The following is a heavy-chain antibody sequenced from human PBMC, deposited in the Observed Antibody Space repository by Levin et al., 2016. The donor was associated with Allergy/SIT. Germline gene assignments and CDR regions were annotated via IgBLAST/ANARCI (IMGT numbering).Heavy chain of an antibody. Sequence: GESLKISCGASGFTFSSYGMDWVRQAPGKGLEWVAMASHDGSKKFYADSVKGRFTISRDNSKNTVYLQMNSLRTEDTAVYYCARRGGYCSGGSCSPTYNFDHWGQGTLVTVSS. CDR2: ASHDGSKK. CDR3: ARRGGYCSGGSCSPTYNFDH. D-gene: IGHD2-15*01. V-gene: IGHV3-30*03. CDR1: GFTFSSYG. J-gene: IGHJ4*02.